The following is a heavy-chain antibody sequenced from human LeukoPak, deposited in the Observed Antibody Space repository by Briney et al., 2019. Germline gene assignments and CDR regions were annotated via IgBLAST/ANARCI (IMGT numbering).Heavy chain of an antibody. V-gene: IGHV3-11*06. D-gene: IGHD2-2*01. Sequence: GGSLRLSCAASGFTFSDYYMSWIRQAPGKGLEWVSYISSSSSYTNYADSVKGRFTISRDNAKSSLYLQMNSLRAEDTALYYCARGCGTASCYYWYFDLWGRGTLVTVSS. CDR3: ARGCGTASCYYWYFDL. CDR1: GFTFSDYY. J-gene: IGHJ2*01. CDR2: ISSSSSYT.